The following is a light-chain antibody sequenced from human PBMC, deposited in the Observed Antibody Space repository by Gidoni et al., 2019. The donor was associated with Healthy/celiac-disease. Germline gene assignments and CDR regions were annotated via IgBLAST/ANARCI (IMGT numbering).Light chain of an antibody. CDR3: QQYNSYSST. Sequence: DIQMTQSPSTLSASVGDRVTITCRASQSIRSWLAWYQQKPGKAPNLLIYKAASLESGVPSRFSGSGSGTEFTLTISSLQPDDFATYYCQQYNSYSSTFGQGTKVEIK. J-gene: IGKJ1*01. CDR2: KAA. CDR1: QSIRSW. V-gene: IGKV1-5*03.